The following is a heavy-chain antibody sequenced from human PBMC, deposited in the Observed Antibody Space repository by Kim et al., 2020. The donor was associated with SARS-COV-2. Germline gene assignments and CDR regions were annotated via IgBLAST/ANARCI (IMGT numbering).Heavy chain of an antibody. CDR3: ARDDFGYYYGSGSYYLLPYYYYGMDV. CDR1: GYTFTSYG. D-gene: IGHD3-10*01. CDR2: ISAYNGNT. Sequence: ASVKVSCKASGYTFTSYGISWVRQAPGQGLEWMGWISAYNGNTNYAQKLQGRVTMTTDTSTSTAYMELRSLRSDDTAVYYCARDDFGYYYGSGSYYLLPYYYYGMDVWGQGTTVTVSS. V-gene: IGHV1-18*04. J-gene: IGHJ6*02.